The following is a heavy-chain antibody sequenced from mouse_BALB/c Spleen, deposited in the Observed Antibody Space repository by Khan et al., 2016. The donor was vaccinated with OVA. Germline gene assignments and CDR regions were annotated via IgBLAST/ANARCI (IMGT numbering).Heavy chain of an antibody. CDR1: GYTFTSYW. CDR3: ERDRMDY. Sequence: VKLLESGAELAKPGASVKMSCKASGYTFTSYWMHWIKQRPGQGLEWIGYINPTSGYTDYNQKFKDKATLTADKSSSTAYMQLSSLTSDDSAVYYGERDRMDYGGKGTALTVSS. V-gene: IGHV1-7*01. CDR2: INPTSGYT. J-gene: IGHJ2*01.